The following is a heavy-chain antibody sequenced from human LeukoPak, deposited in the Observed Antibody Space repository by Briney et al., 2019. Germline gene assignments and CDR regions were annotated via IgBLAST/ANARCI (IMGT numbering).Heavy chain of an antibody. CDR2: ISSGGTYI. CDR3: AREADRYGMDV. J-gene: IGHJ6*02. CDR1: GFTFSSYS. Sequence: GGSLRLYCAASGFTFSSYSMNWVRQAPGKGLEWVSSISSGGTYIYYADSVKGRFTISRDNAKNSLYLQMHSLRAEDTAVYYCAREADRYGMDVWGQGTTVTVSS. V-gene: IGHV3-21*01.